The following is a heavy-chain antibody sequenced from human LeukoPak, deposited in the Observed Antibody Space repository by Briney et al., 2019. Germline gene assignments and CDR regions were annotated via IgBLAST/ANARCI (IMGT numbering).Heavy chain of an antibody. CDR1: GGSISSGDYY. J-gene: IGHJ4*02. V-gene: IGHV4-30-4*01. CDR3: ARLNLQLWLQGFDY. CDR2: IYYSGST. Sequence: SETLSLTCTVSGGSISSGDYYWSWIRQPPGKGLEWIGYIYYSGSTYYNPSLKSRVTISVDTSKNQFSLKLSSVTAADTAVYYCARLNLQLWLQGFDYWGQGTLVTVSS. D-gene: IGHD5-18*01.